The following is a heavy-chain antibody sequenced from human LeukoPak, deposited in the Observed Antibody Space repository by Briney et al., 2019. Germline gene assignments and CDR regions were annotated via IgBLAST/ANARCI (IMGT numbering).Heavy chain of an antibody. V-gene: IGHV1-69*13. CDR3: ARVGSETLWIQLWSPGRTGAFDI. J-gene: IGHJ3*02. CDR1: GYTFTSYA. D-gene: IGHD5-18*01. CDR2: IIPIFGTA. Sequence: SVKVSCKASGYTFTSYAISWVRQAPGQGLEWMGGIIPIFGTANYAQKFQGRVTITADESTSTAYMELSSLRSEDTAVYYCARVGSETLWIQLWSPGRTGAFDIWGQGTMVTVSS.